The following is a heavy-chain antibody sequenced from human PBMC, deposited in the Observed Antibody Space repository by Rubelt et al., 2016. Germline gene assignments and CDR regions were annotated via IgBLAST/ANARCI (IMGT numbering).Heavy chain of an antibody. J-gene: IGHJ4*02. CDR3: ARNKSGSGWYDY. CDR1: GGTFSRYA. Sequence: QVQLVQSGAEVKKPGASVKVSCKASGGTFSRYAINWVRQAPGQGLEWMGGIIPIIGIATYAQKFKGRVTFTADKFTSTAYMELRSLRADDTAVYYCARNKSGSGWYDYWGQGTLVTVSS. D-gene: IGHD6-19*01. V-gene: IGHV1-69*10. CDR2: IIPIIGIA.